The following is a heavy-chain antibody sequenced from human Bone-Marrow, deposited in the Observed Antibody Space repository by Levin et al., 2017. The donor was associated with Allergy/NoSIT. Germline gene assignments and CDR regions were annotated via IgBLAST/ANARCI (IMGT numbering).Heavy chain of an antibody. J-gene: IGHJ4*02. D-gene: IGHD2-15*01. CDR2: INPSGGST. CDR3: ARAMGYCSGGSCLNLDY. Sequence: ASVKVSCKASGYTFTSYYMHWVRQAPGQGLEWMGIINPSGGSTSYAQKFQGRVTMTRDTSTSTVYMELSSLRSEDTAVYYCARAMGYCSGGSCLNLDYWGQGTLVTVSS. V-gene: IGHV1-46*01. CDR1: GYTFTSYY.